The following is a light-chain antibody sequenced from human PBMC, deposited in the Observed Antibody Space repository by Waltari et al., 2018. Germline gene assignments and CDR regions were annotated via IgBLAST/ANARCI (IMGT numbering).Light chain of an antibody. CDR3: SSYTSSSGV. J-gene: IGLJ1*01. Sequence: QSALTQPASVSGSPGQSITISCTGTSSDVGGYNYVSWYQQHPGKAPKLMIYDVSNRPSGVSNRFSCSKSGNTASLTISGLQAEDEADYYCSSYTSSSGVFGTGTKVTVL. CDR2: DVS. V-gene: IGLV2-14*03. CDR1: SSDVGGYNY.